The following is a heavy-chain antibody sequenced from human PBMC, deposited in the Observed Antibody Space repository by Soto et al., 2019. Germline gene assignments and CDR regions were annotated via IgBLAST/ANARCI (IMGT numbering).Heavy chain of an antibody. D-gene: IGHD6-19*01. CDR2: ISSGGGST. Sequence: EVQLLESGGGLVQPGGSLRLSCAASGFTFGSYAMTWVRQAPGKGLEWVSAISSGGGSTYYADSVKGRFTISRDNSKNTLYLQMTSLRAEDTAIYYCATDSFRSGIAVAGNYWGQGTLVTVSS. CDR1: GFTFGSYA. CDR3: ATDSFRSGIAVAGNY. J-gene: IGHJ4*02. V-gene: IGHV3-23*01.